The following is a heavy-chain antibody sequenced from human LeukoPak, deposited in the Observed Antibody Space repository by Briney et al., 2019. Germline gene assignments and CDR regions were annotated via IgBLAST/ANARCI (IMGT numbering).Heavy chain of an antibody. Sequence: SETLSLTCTVSGGSISSSSYYWGWIRQPPGKGLEWIGSIYYSGSTNYNPSLKSRVTMSVDTSKNQFSLKLSSVTAADTAVYYCAREDYSSSWYSDYWGQGTLVTVSS. CDR3: AREDYSSSWYSDY. J-gene: IGHJ4*02. CDR1: GGSISSSSYY. V-gene: IGHV4-39*07. CDR2: IYYSGST. D-gene: IGHD6-13*01.